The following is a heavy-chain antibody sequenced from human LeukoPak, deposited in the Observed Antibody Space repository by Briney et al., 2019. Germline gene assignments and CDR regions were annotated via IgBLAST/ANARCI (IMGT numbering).Heavy chain of an antibody. CDR2: INHSGST. CDR1: GGSFSGYY. CDR3: ARAVIAAAGIAAD. J-gene: IGHJ4*02. Sequence: SETLSLTCAVYGGSFSGYYWSWIRQPPGKGLEWIGEINHSGSTNYNPSLKSRVTISLDTSRNQFSLKLSSVTAADTAVYYCARAVIAAAGIAADWGQGTLVTVSS. D-gene: IGHD6-13*01. V-gene: IGHV4-34*01.